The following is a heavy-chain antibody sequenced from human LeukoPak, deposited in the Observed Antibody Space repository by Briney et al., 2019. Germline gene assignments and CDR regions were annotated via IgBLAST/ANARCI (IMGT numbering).Heavy chain of an antibody. V-gene: IGHV3-23*01. J-gene: IGHJ4*02. CDR3: AKDLAYYSSSRDKDY. CDR1: GFAFDEHG. Sequence: PAGGSLRLSCTASGFAFDEHGMSWVRQAPGKGLEWVSAISGSGGSTYYADSVKGRFTISRDNSKNTLYLQMNSLRAEDTAVYYCAKDLAYYSSSRDKDYWGQGTLVTVSS. CDR2: ISGSGGST. D-gene: IGHD6-6*01.